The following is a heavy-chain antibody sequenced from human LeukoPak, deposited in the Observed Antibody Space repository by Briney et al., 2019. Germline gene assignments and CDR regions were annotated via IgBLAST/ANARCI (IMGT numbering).Heavy chain of an antibody. Sequence: PGRSLRLSCTASGFTFGDYAMSWVRQAPGKGLEWVGFIRSKAYGGTTEYAASVKGRFTISRDDSKSIAYLQMNSLKTEDTAVYYCTRVVAAGNFDYWGQGTLVTVSS. V-gene: IGHV3-49*04. J-gene: IGHJ4*02. CDR2: IRSKAYGGTT. CDR3: TRVVAAGNFDY. CDR1: GFTFGDYA. D-gene: IGHD2-15*01.